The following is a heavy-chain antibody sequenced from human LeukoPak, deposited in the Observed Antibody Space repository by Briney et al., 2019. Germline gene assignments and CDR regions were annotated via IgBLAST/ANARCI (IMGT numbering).Heavy chain of an antibody. CDR1: GYTFTIYG. CDR3: ARDGPRSSSSWYGFDY. CDR2: ISAYNGNT. J-gene: IGHJ4*02. V-gene: IGHV1-18*01. D-gene: IGHD6-13*01. Sequence: ASVTVSCKASGYTFTIYGISWVRQAPGQGLEWMGWISAYNGNTNYAQKLQGRVTMTTDTSTSTAYMELRSLRSDDTAVYYCARDGPRSSSSWYGFDYWGQGTLVTVSS.